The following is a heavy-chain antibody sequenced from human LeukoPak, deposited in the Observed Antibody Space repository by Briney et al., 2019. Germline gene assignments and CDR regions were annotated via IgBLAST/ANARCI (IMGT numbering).Heavy chain of an antibody. Sequence: GGSLRLSCAASGFTFSSYWMSWVRQAPGKGLEWVANIKQDGSEKYYVDSVKGRFTISRDNAKNTLNSLRAEDTAVYYCARVRVGAYDFEYWGQGTLVTVSS. CDR1: GFTFSSYW. J-gene: IGHJ4*02. CDR2: IKQDGSEK. V-gene: IGHV3-7*01. D-gene: IGHD3-10*01. CDR3: ARVRVGAYDFEY.